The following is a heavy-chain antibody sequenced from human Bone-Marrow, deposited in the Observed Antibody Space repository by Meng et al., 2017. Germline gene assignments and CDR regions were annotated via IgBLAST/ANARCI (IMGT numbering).Heavy chain of an antibody. CDR2: ISWNSGSI. D-gene: IGHD3-10*01. V-gene: IGHV3-9*01. J-gene: IGHJ4*02. CDR3: AKDISASGTYYIDY. CDR1: GFTFDDYA. Sequence: GESLKIPCAVPGFTFDDYAMHWGRQAPGKGLEWVSGISWNSGSIGYADSVKGRFTISRDNAKNSLYLQMNTLRAEDTALYYCAKDISASGTYYIDYWGQGTLVTVSS.